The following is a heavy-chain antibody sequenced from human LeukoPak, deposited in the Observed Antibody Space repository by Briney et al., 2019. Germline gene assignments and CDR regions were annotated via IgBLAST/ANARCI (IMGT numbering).Heavy chain of an antibody. D-gene: IGHD1-20*01. CDR2: ISSSGSTI. J-gene: IGHJ6*02. Sequence: GGSLRLSCEAAGFTFSSYEMNWVRQAPGKGLEWVSYISSSGSTIYYADFVKGRFTISIDNAKNSLYLHMNRLRDEATAVYSCARAVYNWTDGMDVWGQGTPVTVSS. V-gene: IGHV3-48*03. CDR1: GFTFSSYE. CDR3: ARAVYNWTDGMDV.